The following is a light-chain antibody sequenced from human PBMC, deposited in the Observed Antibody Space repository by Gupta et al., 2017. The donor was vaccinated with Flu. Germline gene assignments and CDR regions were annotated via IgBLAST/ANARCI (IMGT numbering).Light chain of an antibody. Sequence: QSVLTQPPSVSGAPGQRVTISCTGSSSIIGANFDVHWYQHLPGTAPKLLIFGNTNRPSRVPDRFSGSKSGTSASLVIAGLQAGDEADYYCQSYDSSLSTVVFGGGTKLTVL. CDR3: QSYDSSLSTVV. V-gene: IGLV1-40*01. J-gene: IGLJ2*01. CDR2: GNT. CDR1: SSIIGANFD.